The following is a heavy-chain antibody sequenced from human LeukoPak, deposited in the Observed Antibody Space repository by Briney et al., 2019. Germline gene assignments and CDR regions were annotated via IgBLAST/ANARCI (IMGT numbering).Heavy chain of an antibody. CDR2: IYYSGST. CDR1: GGSISSYY. D-gene: IGHD6-19*01. V-gene: IGHV4-59*01. Sequence: SETLSLTCTVSGGSISSYYWSWIRQPPGKGLEWIGYIYYSGSTNYNPSLKSRVTISVDTSKNQFFLKLSSVTAADTAVYYCARLQWPGAFDIWGQGTMVTVSS. J-gene: IGHJ3*02. CDR3: ARLQWPGAFDI.